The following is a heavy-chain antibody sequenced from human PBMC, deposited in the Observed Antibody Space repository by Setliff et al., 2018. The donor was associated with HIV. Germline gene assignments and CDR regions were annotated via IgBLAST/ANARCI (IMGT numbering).Heavy chain of an antibody. D-gene: IGHD3-3*01. V-gene: IGHV4-4*07. J-gene: IGHJ6*03. Sequence: PSETLSLTCTVAGGSFSTYYWSWIRQPAGEGLEYIGRVHSTGTTIYNPSLKSRVTMSVDTSNNLFSLRLTSVTAADAAVYYCARSIYGYYDYYNMDVWGKGTTVTVSS. CDR2: VHSTGTT. CDR1: GGSFSTYY. CDR3: ARSIYGYYDYYNMDV.